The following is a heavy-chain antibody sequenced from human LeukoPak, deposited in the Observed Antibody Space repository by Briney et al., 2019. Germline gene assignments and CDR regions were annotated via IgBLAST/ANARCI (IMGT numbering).Heavy chain of an antibody. J-gene: IGHJ4*02. V-gene: IGHV4-39*07. CDR3: ATLPANQLRGFDY. Sequence: SETLSLTCTVSGGSISSSSYYWGWIRQPPGKGLEWIGSIYYSGSTYYNPSLKSRVTISVDTSKNQFSLKLTSVTAADTAVYCCATLPANQLRGFDYWGQGTLVTVSS. CDR1: GGSISSSSYY. D-gene: IGHD2-2*01. CDR2: IYYSGST.